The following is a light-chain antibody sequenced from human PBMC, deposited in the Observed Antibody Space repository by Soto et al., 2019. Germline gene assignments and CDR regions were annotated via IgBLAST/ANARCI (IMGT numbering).Light chain of an antibody. J-gene: IGLJ3*02. CDR3: SSYTSRSYSSSPTLVV. CDR2: DVS. V-gene: IGLV2-14*01. CDR1: SNNFDVYDF. Sequence: QSALTQPASVSGSPGQSITISCTGTSNNFDVYDFVSWYQQHPGEAPILLIYDVSYRPSGVSDRFSGSKSGNTASLTISGLQAEDEADYYCSSYTSRSYSSSPTLVVFGGGTKLTVL.